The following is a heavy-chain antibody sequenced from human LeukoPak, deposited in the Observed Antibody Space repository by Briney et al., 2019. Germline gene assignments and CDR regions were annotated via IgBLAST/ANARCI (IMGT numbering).Heavy chain of an antibody. Sequence: GGSLRLSCAASGFTVSSNYMSWVRQAPGKGLEWGSVIYTDGSTYYADSVKGRFTISRDNSKNTLYLQMNSLRAEDTAVYYCARDRSIAAAGTRHYYYYGMDVWGQGTTVTV. CDR2: IYTDGST. CDR3: ARDRSIAAAGTRHYYYYGMDV. V-gene: IGHV3-66*01. J-gene: IGHJ6*02. CDR1: GFTVSSNY. D-gene: IGHD6-13*01.